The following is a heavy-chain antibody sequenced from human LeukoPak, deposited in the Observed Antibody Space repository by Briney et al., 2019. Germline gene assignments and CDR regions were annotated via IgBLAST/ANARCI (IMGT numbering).Heavy chain of an antibody. CDR2: TNHSGST. D-gene: IGHD6-6*01. J-gene: IGHJ5*02. CDR1: GGSFSGYY. CDR3: AIRKRVVAARPTNWFDP. V-gene: IGHV4-34*01. Sequence: PSETLSLTCAVYGGSFSGYYWSWIRQPPGKGLEWIGETNHSGSTNYNPSLKSRVTISVDTSKNQFSLKLSSVTAADTAVYYCAIRKRVVAARPTNWFDPWGQGTLVTVSS.